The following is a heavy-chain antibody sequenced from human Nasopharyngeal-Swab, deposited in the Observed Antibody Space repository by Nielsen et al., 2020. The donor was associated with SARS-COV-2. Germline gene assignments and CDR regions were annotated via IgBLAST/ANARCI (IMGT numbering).Heavy chain of an antibody. Sequence: ASVKVSCKASGYTFTSYDINWVRRATGQGLEWMGWMNPNSGNTGYAQKFQGRVTMTRNTSIRTAYMELSSLRSEDTAVYYCARGELELYYYYGMDVWGQGTTVTVSS. J-gene: IGHJ6*02. CDR2: MNPNSGNT. CDR3: ARGELELYYYYGMDV. D-gene: IGHD1-7*01. CDR1: GYTFTSYD. V-gene: IGHV1-8*01.